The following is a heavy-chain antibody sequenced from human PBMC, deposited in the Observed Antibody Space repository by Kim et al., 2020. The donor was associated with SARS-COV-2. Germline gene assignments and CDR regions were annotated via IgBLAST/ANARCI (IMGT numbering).Heavy chain of an antibody. J-gene: IGHJ6*02. D-gene: IGHD3-10*01. V-gene: IGHV3-23*01. CDR3: ARGLLVRGSVNYVMDV. Sequence: SVKGRFTISRDNSKNTLYLRVNSLRAEDTAVYYCARGLLVRGSVNYVMDVWGQGTTITVSS.